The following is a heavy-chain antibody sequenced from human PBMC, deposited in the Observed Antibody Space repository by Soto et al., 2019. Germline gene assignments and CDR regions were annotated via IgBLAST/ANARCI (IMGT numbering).Heavy chain of an antibody. CDR3: TRALGYGDLLSAFDI. Sequence: PGESLKISCQGSGYSFTSYWIGWVRQMPGKGLEWMGIIYPGDSDTRYSPSFQGPVTISADKSISTAYPEWSSLKASETAMYYCTRALGYGDLLSAFDIWGPGTMVTVSS. D-gene: IGHD4-17*01. V-gene: IGHV5-51*01. CDR1: GYSFTSYW. CDR2: IYPGDSDT. J-gene: IGHJ3*02.